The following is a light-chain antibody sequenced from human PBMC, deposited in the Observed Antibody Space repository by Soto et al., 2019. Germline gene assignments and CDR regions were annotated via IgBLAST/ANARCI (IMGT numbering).Light chain of an antibody. Sequence: ALTQPRSVSGSPGQSVTISCTGTSSDVGGYNYVSWYQQHPGKAPKPMIYDVNKRPSGVPDRFSGSKSGNTASLTISGLQAEDEADYYCCSYAGSYTYVFGTGTKVTVL. V-gene: IGLV2-11*01. CDR1: SSDVGGYNY. CDR2: DVN. J-gene: IGLJ1*01. CDR3: CSYAGSYTYV.